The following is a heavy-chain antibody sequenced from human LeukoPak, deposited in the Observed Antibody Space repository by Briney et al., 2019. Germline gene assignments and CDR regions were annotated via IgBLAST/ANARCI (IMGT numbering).Heavy chain of an antibody. CDR1: GFTFSSYA. D-gene: IGHD1-1*01. CDR2: ISGSGGST. CDR3: AKLQSATGTDY. Sequence: PGGSLRLSCAASGFTFSSYAMSWVRQAPGKGLEWVSAISGSGGSTYYADSVKGRFTISRDNSKNTLYLHIHSLRAEDTALYYCAKLQSATGTDYWGQGTLVTVSS. V-gene: IGHV3-23*01. J-gene: IGHJ4*02.